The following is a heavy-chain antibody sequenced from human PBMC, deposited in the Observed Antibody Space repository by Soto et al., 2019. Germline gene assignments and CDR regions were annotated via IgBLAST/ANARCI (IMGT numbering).Heavy chain of an antibody. J-gene: IGHJ5*02. D-gene: IGHD6-19*01. CDR2: IYYSGST. V-gene: IGHV4-59*01. CDR1: GGSISSYY. CDR3: ARVHSSGWYRGGFDP. Sequence: QVQLQESGPGLVKPSETPSLTCTVSGGSISSYYWSWIRQPPGKGLEWIGYIYYSGSTNYNPSLKSRVTISVDTSKNQFSLKLSSVTAADTAVYYCARVHSSGWYRGGFDPWGQGTLVTVSS.